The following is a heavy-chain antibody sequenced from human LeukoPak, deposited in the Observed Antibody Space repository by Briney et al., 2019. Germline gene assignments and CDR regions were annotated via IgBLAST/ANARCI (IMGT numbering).Heavy chain of an antibody. D-gene: IGHD6-19*01. CDR2: ISSSGSTI. J-gene: IGHJ4*02. CDR1: GFTFSSYE. Sequence: GGSLRLSCAASGFTFSSYEMNWVRQAPGKGLEWVSYISSSGSTIYYADSVKGRFTISRDNSKNTLYLQMNSLRAEDTAVYYCAKDIWLDPEGDYWGQGTLVTVSS. V-gene: IGHV3-48*03. CDR3: AKDIWLDPEGDY.